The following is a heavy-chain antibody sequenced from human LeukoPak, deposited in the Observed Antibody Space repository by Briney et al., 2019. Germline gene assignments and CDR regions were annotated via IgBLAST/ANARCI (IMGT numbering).Heavy chain of an antibody. CDR1: GCSFTSHW. D-gene: IGHD3-22*01. Sequence: GESLKISCKGSGCSFTSHWIGWVRQMPGKGLEWMGIIYPGDSETRYSPSFQGQVTISADKSISTAYLQWSSLKASDTAMYYCARRYYYATSGYYLAHDAFDIWGQGTMVTVSS. J-gene: IGHJ3*02. CDR3: ARRYYYATSGYYLAHDAFDI. V-gene: IGHV5-51*01. CDR2: IYPGDSET.